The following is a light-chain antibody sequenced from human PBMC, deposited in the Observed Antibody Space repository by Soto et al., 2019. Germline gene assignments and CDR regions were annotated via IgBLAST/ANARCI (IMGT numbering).Light chain of an antibody. CDR1: QSINNKF. CDR2: ATS. V-gene: IGKV3-20*01. Sequence: EIVLTQSPGTLSLSPGERATLSCRASQSINNKFLAWYQHKPGQAPRLLVYATSDRATGIPDRCSGSGSETDFTLASSRHEPEDFALYYCHRYGSAFTFGPGTKVDIK. CDR3: HRYGSAFT. J-gene: IGKJ3*01.